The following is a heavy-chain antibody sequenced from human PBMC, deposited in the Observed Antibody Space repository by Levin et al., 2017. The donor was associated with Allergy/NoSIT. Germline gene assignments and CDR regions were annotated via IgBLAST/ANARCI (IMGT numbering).Heavy chain of an antibody. CDR1: GGSISSSNW. V-gene: IGHV4-4*02. CDR2: IYHSGST. J-gene: IGHJ4*02. Sequence: PGGSLRLSCAVSGGSISSSNWWSWVRQPPGKGLEWIGEIYHSGSTDYNPSLKSRVTISVDKSKNQFSLKLTSVTAADTAVYYCAKLGTTVTTEPFDYWGQGTLVTVSS. CDR3: AKLGTTVTTEPFDY. D-gene: IGHD4-17*01.